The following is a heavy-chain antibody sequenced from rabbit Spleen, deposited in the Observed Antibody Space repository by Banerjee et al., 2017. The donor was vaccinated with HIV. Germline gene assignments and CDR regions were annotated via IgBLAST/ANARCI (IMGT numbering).Heavy chain of an antibody. CDR3: ARDTGTSFSSYGMDL. Sequence: QSLEESGGDLVKSGASLTLTCTASGFSFSSSDYMCWVRQAPGKGLEWISCIAGDSSGFTYSATWAKGRFTCSKASSTTVTLQMTSLTVADTATYFCARDTGTSFSSYGMDLWGQGTLVTVS. D-gene: IGHD7-1*01. CDR2: IAGDSSGFT. V-gene: IGHV1S40*01. CDR1: GFSFSSSDY. J-gene: IGHJ6*01.